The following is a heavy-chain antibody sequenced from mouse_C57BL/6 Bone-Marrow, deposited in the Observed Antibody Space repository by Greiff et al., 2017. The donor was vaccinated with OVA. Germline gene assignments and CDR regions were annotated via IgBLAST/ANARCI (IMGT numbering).Heavy chain of an antibody. CDR2: IDPSDSYT. Sequence: QVQLQQPGAELVKPGASVKLSCKASGYTFTSYWMQWVKQRPGQGLEWIGEIDPSDSYTNYNQKFKGKATLTVDTSSSTAYMQLSSLTSEDSAVYYCAREGTGSSPFAYWGQGTLVTVSA. V-gene: IGHV1-50*01. J-gene: IGHJ3*01. CDR1: GYTFTSYW. CDR3: AREGTGSSPFAY. D-gene: IGHD1-1*01.